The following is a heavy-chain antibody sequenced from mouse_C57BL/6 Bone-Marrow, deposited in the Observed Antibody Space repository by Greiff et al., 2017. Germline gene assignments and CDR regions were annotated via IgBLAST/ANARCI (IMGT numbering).Heavy chain of an antibody. CDR3: ARDPSYYSNSAWFAY. D-gene: IGHD2-5*01. Sequence: EVKLQESGGGLVKPGGSLKLSCAASGFTFSSYAMSRVRQTPEKRLEWVATISDGGSYTYYPDNVKGRFTISRDNAKNNLYLQMSHLKSEDTAMYYCARDPSYYSNSAWFAYWGQGTLVTVSA. CDR1: GFTFSSYA. J-gene: IGHJ3*01. V-gene: IGHV5-4*01. CDR2: ISDGGSYT.